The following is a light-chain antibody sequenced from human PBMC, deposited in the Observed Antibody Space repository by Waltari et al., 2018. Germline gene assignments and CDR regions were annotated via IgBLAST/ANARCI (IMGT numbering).Light chain of an antibody. CDR2: DVV. CDR1: SSDVGIYNF. CDR3: CSYAGSYTFV. J-gene: IGLJ7*01. Sequence: QSALTQPRSVSGSPGQSVTISCSGTSSDVGIYNFFSWYQQHPGNAPKLLIYDVVKRPSGVPDRFSGSKSGNTASLTISGLQTEDEADYYCCSYAGSYTFVFGGGTQLTVL. V-gene: IGLV2-11*01.